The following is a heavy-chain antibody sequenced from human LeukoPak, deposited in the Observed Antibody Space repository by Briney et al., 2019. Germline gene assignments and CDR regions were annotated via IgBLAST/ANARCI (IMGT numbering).Heavy chain of an antibody. J-gene: IGHJ4*02. D-gene: IGHD4-23*01. CDR2: INHSGST. V-gene: IGHV4-34*01. Sequence: SETLSLTCAVYGGSFSGYYWSWIRQPPGKGLEWIGEINHSGSTNYNPSLKSRVTISVDTSKNQFSLKLSSVTAADTAVYYCARVPTVVTSFFDDWGQGTLVTVSS. CDR1: GGSFSGYY. CDR3: ARVPTVVTSFFDD.